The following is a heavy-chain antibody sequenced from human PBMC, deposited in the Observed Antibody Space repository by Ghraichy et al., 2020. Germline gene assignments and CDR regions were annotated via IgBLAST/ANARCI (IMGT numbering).Heavy chain of an antibody. V-gene: IGHV3-23*01. CDR2: ISGSGGRT. CDR3: AKDREYSSSSVYYYGMDV. Sequence: EPLSLTCAASGFTFSSYAINWVRQAPGKGLEWVSAISGSGGRTYYADSVKGRFTISRDNSKNTLYLQMNSLRAEDTAVYYCAKDREYSSSSVYYYGMDVWGQGTTVTVSS. J-gene: IGHJ6*02. D-gene: IGHD6-6*01. CDR1: GFTFSSYA.